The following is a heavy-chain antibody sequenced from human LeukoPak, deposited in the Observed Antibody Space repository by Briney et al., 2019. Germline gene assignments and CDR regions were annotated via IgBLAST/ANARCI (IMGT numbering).Heavy chain of an antibody. Sequence: GGSLRLSCEASGLTFSKSWMHWVRQAPGKGLVWVSRIENDGRTTSYADSVKGRFTISRDNAKNTLYLQMNSLRAEDTAVYYCARVSGLGMNEHYQHWGQGTLVTVPS. CDR3: ARVSGLGMNEHYQH. D-gene: IGHD3-10*01. CDR1: GLTFSKSW. CDR2: IENDGRTT. J-gene: IGHJ1*01. V-gene: IGHV3-74*01.